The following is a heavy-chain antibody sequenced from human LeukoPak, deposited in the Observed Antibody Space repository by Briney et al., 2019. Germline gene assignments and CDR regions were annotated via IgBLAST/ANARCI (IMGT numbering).Heavy chain of an antibody. CDR1: GFTFSSYW. D-gene: IGHD3-16*02. J-gene: IGHJ4*02. CDR3: ARVEIYYDYVWGSYRYTVYFGY. V-gene: IGHV3-7*01. CDR2: IKQDGSEK. Sequence: GGSLRLSCAASGFTFSSYWMSWVRQAPGKGLEGGANIKQDGSEKYYVDSVKGRFTISRDNAKNSLYLQMNSLRAEDTAVYYCARVEIYYDYVWGSYRYTVYFGYWGQGTLVTVSS.